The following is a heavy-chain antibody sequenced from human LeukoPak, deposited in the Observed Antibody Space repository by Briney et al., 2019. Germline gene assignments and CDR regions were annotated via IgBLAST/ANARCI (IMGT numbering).Heavy chain of an antibody. D-gene: IGHD5-18*01. V-gene: IGHV3-72*01. CDR3: TTKRGYSYGYAD. J-gene: IGHJ4*02. CDR2: SRNKVMTYTT. Sequence: GGSLRLSCAAFGFTFSDHYMDWVRQAPGKGLEWVGRSRNKVMTYTTKYAASVQGRFTISRDNSKNTLYLQMNSLRAEDTAVYYCTTKRGYSYGYADWGQGTLVTVSS. CDR1: GFTFSDHY.